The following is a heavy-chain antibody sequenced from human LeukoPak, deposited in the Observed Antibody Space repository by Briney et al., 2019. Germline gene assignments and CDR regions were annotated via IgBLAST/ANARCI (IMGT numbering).Heavy chain of an antibody. CDR1: GFTFSSYA. D-gene: IGHD3-22*01. Sequence: SGGSLRLSCAASGFTFSSYAMSWVRQAPGKGLEWVSAISGSGGSTYYADSVKGRFTISRDNSKNTLYLQMNSLRAEDTAVYYCAKVISGYYFNDAFDIWGQGTMVTVSS. J-gene: IGHJ3*02. V-gene: IGHV3-23*01. CDR3: AKVISGYYFNDAFDI. CDR2: ISGSGGST.